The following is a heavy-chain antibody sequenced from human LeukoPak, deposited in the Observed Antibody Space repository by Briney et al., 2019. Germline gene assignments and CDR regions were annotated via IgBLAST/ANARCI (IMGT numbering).Heavy chain of an antibody. V-gene: IGHV1-46*01. CDR2: INPSGDST. Sequence: GASVKVSCKASGYTFTSYYMHWVRQAPGQGLEWMGIINPSGDSTSYAQKFQGRVTMTRDTSTSTVYMELSSLRSEDTAVYYCARDILRYFDWLSTPDDHDAFDIWGQGTMVTVSS. CDR3: ARDILRYFDWLSTPDDHDAFDI. CDR1: GYTFTSYY. D-gene: IGHD3-9*01. J-gene: IGHJ3*02.